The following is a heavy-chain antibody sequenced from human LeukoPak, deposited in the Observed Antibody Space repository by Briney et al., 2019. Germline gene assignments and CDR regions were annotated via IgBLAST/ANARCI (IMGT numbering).Heavy chain of an antibody. D-gene: IGHD1-26*01. CDR1: GFTFSSYS. J-gene: IGHJ4*02. Sequence: GGSLRLSCAASGFTFSSYSMNWVRQAPGKGLEWVSSISSSSSYIYYADSVKGRFTISRDNAKNSLYLQMNSLRAEDTAVYYCARTDGGVLVGALEYWGQGTLVTVSS. V-gene: IGHV3-21*01. CDR3: ARTDGGVLVGALEY. CDR2: ISSSSSYI.